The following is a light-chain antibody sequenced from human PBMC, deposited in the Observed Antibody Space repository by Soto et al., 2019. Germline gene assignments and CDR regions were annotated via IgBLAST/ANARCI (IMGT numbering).Light chain of an antibody. Sequence: QSALTQPASVSGSPGQSITISCTGTSSDVGGYTLVSWYQQHPGKAPKLMIYDDSERPSGVSNRFSGSKSGNTASLTISGLQAEDEADYYCCSYAGSSSYVFGTGTKLTVL. V-gene: IGLV2-23*01. CDR2: DDS. CDR3: CSYAGSSSYV. CDR1: SSDVGGYTL. J-gene: IGLJ1*01.